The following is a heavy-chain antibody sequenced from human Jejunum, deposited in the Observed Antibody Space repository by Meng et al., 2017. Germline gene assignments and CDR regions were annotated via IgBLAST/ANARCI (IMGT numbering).Heavy chain of an antibody. V-gene: IGHV4-4*02. CDR3: ARGVLERYFDY. J-gene: IGHJ4*02. Sequence: HVHLQGSGPGLVKPSGTLSLTCAVSVDFTISSGRWTWVRQAPGRGLEWIGEVWHSGATYYNPSLESRLTISIDTSNNRFSLELSSATAADTAVYYCARGVLERYFDYWGQGALVTVSS. D-gene: IGHD3-10*01. CDR1: VDFTISSGR. CDR2: VWHSGAT.